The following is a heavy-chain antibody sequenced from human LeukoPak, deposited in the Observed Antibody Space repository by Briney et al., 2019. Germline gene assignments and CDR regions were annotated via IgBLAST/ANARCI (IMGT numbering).Heavy chain of an antibody. Sequence: GGSLRLSCAASGFTFSTYWMHWVRQAPGKGLVWVSHIKTDGRSTTYADSVKGRFTISRDNAKNTLYLQMNSLRAEDTAVYYCARDRDDTQDYWGQGTLVTVSS. J-gene: IGHJ4*02. CDR3: ARDRDDTQDY. CDR1: GFTFSTYW. CDR2: IKTDGRST. D-gene: IGHD1-1*01. V-gene: IGHV3-74*01.